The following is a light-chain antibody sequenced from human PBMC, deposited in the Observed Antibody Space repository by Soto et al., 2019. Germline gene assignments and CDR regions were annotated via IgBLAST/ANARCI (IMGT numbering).Light chain of an antibody. V-gene: IGKV1-8*01. CDR1: QGISSY. Sequence: AIRMTQSPSSFSASTGDRVTITCRASQGISSYLAWYQQKPGKAPKLLIYAASTLQSGVPSRFSGSGSGTDFTLTISCLQSEDFATHHRQQYYSYPAPLGQETKVDIK. CDR3: QQYYSYPAP. J-gene: IGKJ1*01. CDR2: AAS.